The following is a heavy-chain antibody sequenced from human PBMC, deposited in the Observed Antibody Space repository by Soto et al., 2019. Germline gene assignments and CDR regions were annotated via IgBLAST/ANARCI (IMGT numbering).Heavy chain of an antibody. CDR1: GFTLSSYR. Sequence: EVQLVESGGGLVKPGGSLRLSCAASGFTLSSYRMNWVRQAPGKGLEWVSTISSRNNDMYYVDSVKGRFTISRDNARNSVYLQMNSLRADDTAVYYCARDVNGGFCGAWGQGTLVTVSS. CDR2: ISSRNNDM. J-gene: IGHJ5*02. D-gene: IGHD2-21*01. CDR3: ARDVNGGFCGA. V-gene: IGHV3-21*01.